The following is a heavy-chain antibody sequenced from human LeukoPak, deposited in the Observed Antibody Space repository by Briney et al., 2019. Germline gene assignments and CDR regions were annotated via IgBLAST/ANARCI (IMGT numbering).Heavy chain of an antibody. CDR2: ISSSSSYI. J-gene: IGHJ4*02. V-gene: IGHV3-21*01. Sequence: PGGSLRLSCAASGFTFSSYRMNWVRQAPGKGLEWVSSISSSSSYIYYADSVKGRFTISRDNAKNSLYLQMNSLRAEDTAVHYCASEGAAAPYYFDYWGQGTLVTVSS. CDR3: ASEGAAAPYYFDY. CDR1: GFTFSSYR. D-gene: IGHD6-13*01.